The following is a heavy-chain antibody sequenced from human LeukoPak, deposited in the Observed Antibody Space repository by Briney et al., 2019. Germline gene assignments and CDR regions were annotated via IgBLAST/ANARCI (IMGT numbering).Heavy chain of an antibody. Sequence: SVKVSCKASGGTFSSYAISRVRQAPGQGLEWMGGIIPIFGTANYAQKFQGRVTITADESTSTAYMELSSLRSEDTAVYYCARERQGDDAFDIWGQGTMVTVSS. CDR3: ARERQGDDAFDI. V-gene: IGHV1-69*13. CDR1: GGTFSSYA. D-gene: IGHD3-10*01. J-gene: IGHJ3*02. CDR2: IIPIFGTA.